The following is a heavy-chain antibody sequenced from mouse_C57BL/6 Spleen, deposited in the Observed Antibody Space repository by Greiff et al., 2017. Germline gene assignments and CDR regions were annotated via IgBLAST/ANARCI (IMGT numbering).Heavy chain of an antibody. CDR1: GFSFNTYA. Sequence: EVQVVESGGGLVQPKGSLKLSCAASGFSFNTYAMNWVRQAPGKGLEWVARIRSKSNNYATYYADSVKDRFTISRDDSESMLYLQMNNLKTEDTAMYYCVRQGSSSYFDYWGQGTTLTVSS. CDR3: VRQGSSSYFDY. V-gene: IGHV10-1*01. CDR2: IRSKSNNYAT. J-gene: IGHJ2*01. D-gene: IGHD1-1*01.